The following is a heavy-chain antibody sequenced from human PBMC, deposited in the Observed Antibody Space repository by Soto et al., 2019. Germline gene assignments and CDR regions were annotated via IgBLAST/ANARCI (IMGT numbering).Heavy chain of an antibody. J-gene: IGHJ4*02. CDR3: AKNSESSAYSSFAY. V-gene: IGHV3-23*01. D-gene: IGHD3-10*01. Sequence: GGSLRLSCAASGLTFSSYAMSWVRQAPGKGLEWVSGISGSGISTYYADSVKGRFTISRDNSKNTLYLQMNILRAEDTSVDYCAKNSESSAYSSFAYWGQGT. CDR1: GLTFSSYA. CDR2: ISGSGIST.